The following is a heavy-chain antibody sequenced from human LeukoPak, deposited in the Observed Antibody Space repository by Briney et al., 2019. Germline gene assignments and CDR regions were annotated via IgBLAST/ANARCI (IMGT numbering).Heavy chain of an antibody. Sequence: ASVKVSCKASGGTFSSYAISWVRQAPGQGLEWMGWINAGNGNTKYSQKFQGRVTITRDTSASTAYMELSSLRSEDTAVYYCARVDLVGAIDYWGQGTLVTVSS. J-gene: IGHJ4*02. CDR3: ARVDLVGAIDY. CDR1: GGTFSSYA. D-gene: IGHD1-26*01. V-gene: IGHV1-3*01. CDR2: INAGNGNT.